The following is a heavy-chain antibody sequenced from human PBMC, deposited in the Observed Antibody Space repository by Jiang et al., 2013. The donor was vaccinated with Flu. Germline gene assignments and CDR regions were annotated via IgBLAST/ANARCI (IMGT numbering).Heavy chain of an antibody. CDR1: GFSLSSGGMN. J-gene: IGHJ4*02. Sequence: TLTCTFSGFSLSSGGMNVVGSVSPQKGPGVARTHYWDDDKRYSPSLKSRLTITKDTSKNQVVLTMTNVDPVDTATYYCTHMAYGGSSGVDYWGQGTLVTVSS. V-gene: IGHV2-5*02. D-gene: IGHD4-23*01. CDR3: THMAYGGSSGVDY. CDR2: YWDDDK.